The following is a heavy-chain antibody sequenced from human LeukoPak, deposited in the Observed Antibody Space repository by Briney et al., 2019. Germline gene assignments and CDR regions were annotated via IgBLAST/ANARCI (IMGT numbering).Heavy chain of an antibody. CDR1: GFTFSSYS. Sequence: SGGSLRLSCAASGFTFSSYSMTWVRQAPGKGLEWVSSISSSSSYIYYADSVKGRFTISRDNAKNSLYLQMNSLRAEDTAVYYCARDRPYYYGSGSGRMDVWGQGTTVTVSS. J-gene: IGHJ6*02. CDR2: ISSSSSYI. V-gene: IGHV3-21*01. CDR3: ARDRPYYYGSGSGRMDV. D-gene: IGHD3-10*01.